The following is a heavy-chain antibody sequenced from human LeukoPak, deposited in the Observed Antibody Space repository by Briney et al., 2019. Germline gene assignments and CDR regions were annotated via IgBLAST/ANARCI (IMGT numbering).Heavy chain of an antibody. V-gene: IGHV4-4*02. CDR2: IYHSGST. D-gene: IGHD1-26*01. J-gene: IGHJ4*02. Sequence: SGTLSLTCAVSGGSISSSNWWSWVRQPPGKGLEWIGEIYHSGSTNYNPSLKSRVTISVDTSKNQFSLKLSSVTAADTAVYYCARLRMGATTFDYWGQGTLVTVSS. CDR1: GGSISSSNW. CDR3: ARLRMGATTFDY.